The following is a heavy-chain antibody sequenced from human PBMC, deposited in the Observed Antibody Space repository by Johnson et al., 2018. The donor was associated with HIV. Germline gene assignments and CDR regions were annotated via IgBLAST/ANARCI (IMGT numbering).Heavy chain of an antibody. V-gene: IGHV3-30*14. CDR3: AIPYYFDSGVYH. D-gene: IGHD3-22*01. Sequence: QVQLVESGGGVVQPGRSLRLSCAASGFTFSSYAMHWVRQAPGKGLEWVAVMWYDGSNKYYANSVKGRFTIFRDNSKSTLYLQMGSLRAEDMGVYYCAIPYYFDSGVYHWGQGTMVTVSS. CDR1: GFTFSSYA. J-gene: IGHJ3*01. CDR2: MWYDGSNK.